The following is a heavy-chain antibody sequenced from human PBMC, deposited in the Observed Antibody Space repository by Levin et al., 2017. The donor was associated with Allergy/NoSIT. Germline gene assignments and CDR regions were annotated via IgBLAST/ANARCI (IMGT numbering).Heavy chain of an antibody. Sequence: GGSLRLSCAASGFTFSSYGMHWVRQAPGKGLEWVAVIWYDGSNKYYADSVKGRFTISRDNSKNTLYLQMNSLRAEDTAVYYCARDMDGVVVPDAFDIWGQGTMVTVSS. D-gene: IGHD2-15*01. V-gene: IGHV3-33*01. CDR2: IWYDGSNK. CDR1: GFTFSSYG. CDR3: ARDMDGVVVPDAFDI. J-gene: IGHJ3*02.